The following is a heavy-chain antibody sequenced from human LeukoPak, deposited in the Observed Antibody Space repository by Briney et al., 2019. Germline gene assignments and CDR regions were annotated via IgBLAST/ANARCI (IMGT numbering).Heavy chain of an antibody. CDR2: ISSSGSTI. V-gene: IGHV3-11*01. J-gene: IGHJ5*02. CDR1: GFTFSDYY. CDR3: APTRYFDWSMTGSWFDP. Sequence: GGSLRLSCAASGFTFSDYYMSWLRQAPGKGLEWVSYISSSGSTIYYADSVKGRFTISRDNAKNSLYLQMNSLRAEDTAVYYCAPTRYFDWSMTGSWFDPWGQGTLVTVSS. D-gene: IGHD3-9*01.